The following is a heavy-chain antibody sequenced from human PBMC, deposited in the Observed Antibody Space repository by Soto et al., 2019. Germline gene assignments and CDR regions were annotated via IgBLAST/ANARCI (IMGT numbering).Heavy chain of an antibody. Sequence: PSETLSLTCGVSGGSISSNLYSWSWIRQPRGNGLEWIGDIHHSESTHYNPSLESRVTISVDRSRNQFSLRLTSVTAADTAVYYCARVPDGRLNWFDPWGPGILVTVPS. D-gene: IGHD1-26*01. J-gene: IGHJ5*02. CDR3: ARVPDGRLNWFDP. V-gene: IGHV4-30-2*01. CDR1: GGSISSNLYS. CDR2: IHHSEST.